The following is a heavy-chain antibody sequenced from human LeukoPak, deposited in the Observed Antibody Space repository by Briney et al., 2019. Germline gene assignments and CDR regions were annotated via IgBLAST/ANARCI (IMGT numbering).Heavy chain of an antibody. J-gene: IGHJ3*02. D-gene: IGHD1-26*01. CDR1: GFTFSIYG. CDR2: ISGSGGYT. V-gene: IGHV3-23*01. Sequence: PGGSLRLSCAASGFTFSIYGMSWVRQAPGKGLEWVSGISGSGGYTYYADSVKGRFTISRDNSKNTLYLQMNSLRAEDTAVYYCARGGSYLSAFDIWGQGTMVTVSS. CDR3: ARGGSYLSAFDI.